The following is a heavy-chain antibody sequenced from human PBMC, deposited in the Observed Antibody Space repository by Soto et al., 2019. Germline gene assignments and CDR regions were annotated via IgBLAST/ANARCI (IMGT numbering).Heavy chain of an antibody. D-gene: IGHD6-6*01. CDR3: ARDQGTIAARPVYYYGMDV. CDR1: GYTFTGYY. J-gene: IGHJ6*02. Sequence: ASVKVSCKASGYTFTGYYMNWVLQAPGQGLEWMGWINPNSGGTNYAQKFQGRVTMTRDTSISTAYMELSRLRSDDTAVYYCARDQGTIAARPVYYYGMDVWGQGTTVTVSS. V-gene: IGHV1-2*02. CDR2: INPNSGGT.